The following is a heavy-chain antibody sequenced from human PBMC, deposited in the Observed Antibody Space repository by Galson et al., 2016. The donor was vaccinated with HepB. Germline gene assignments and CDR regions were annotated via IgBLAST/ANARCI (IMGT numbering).Heavy chain of an antibody. V-gene: IGHV3-7*01. CDR3: AGEQIGGSWSSFDY. J-gene: IGHJ4*02. Sequence: SLRLSCAASGFSFSSYWMNWVRRAPGKGLEWVANMREDGSEKYYVDSVKGRFTISRDNARNSLYLQMNSLRAEDTAVYYCAGEQIGGSWSSFDYWGQGTLVTVSS. CDR1: GFSFSSYW. CDR2: MREDGSEK. D-gene: IGHD4-23*01.